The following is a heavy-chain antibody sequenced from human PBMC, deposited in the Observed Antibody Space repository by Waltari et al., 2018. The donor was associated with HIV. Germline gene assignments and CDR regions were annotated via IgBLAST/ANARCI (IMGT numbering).Heavy chain of an antibody. CDR3: ARGFPLLDY. Sequence: EVQLVESGGGLVQPGGSLRLSCAASGFTFSSSWMHWVRQDPGKGLVVVSDMNIDRTNINYADSVKGRFTISRDNAKNTLFLQMKNLGAEDTAVYYCARGFPLLDYWGQGTLVTVSS. CDR1: GFTFSSSW. D-gene: IGHD3-10*01. V-gene: IGHV3-74*01. CDR2: MNIDRTNI. J-gene: IGHJ4*02.